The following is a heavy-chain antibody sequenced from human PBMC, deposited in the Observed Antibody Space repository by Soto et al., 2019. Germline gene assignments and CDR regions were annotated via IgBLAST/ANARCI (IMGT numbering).Heavy chain of an antibody. CDR2: MYYNGNI. Sequence: PSETLSLAGHVSGGSIRNYYWTWVRQSPEKGLEWIGYMYYNGNINYNPSLKSRVTISIDTSKNQFSLTLKSVTAADTAVYYCASGGNWFDPWGQGVLVTVSS. J-gene: IGHJ5*02. CDR3: ASGGNWFDP. CDR1: GGSIRNYY. D-gene: IGHD3-16*01. V-gene: IGHV4-59*01.